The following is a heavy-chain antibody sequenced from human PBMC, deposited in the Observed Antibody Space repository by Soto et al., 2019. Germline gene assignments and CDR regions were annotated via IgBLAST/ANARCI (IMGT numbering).Heavy chain of an antibody. CDR3: ASGYYDYVWGSYRTLDY. V-gene: IGHV4-30-4*01. CDR2: IYYSGST. Sequence: QVQLQESGPGLVKPSQTLSLTCTVSGGSISSGDYYWSWIRQPPGKGLEWIGYIYYSGSTYYNPSLKSRVTISVDTSKNQFSQKLSSVTAADTAVYYCASGYYDYVWGSYRTLDYWGQGTLVTVSS. CDR1: GGSISSGDYY. D-gene: IGHD3-16*02. J-gene: IGHJ4*02.